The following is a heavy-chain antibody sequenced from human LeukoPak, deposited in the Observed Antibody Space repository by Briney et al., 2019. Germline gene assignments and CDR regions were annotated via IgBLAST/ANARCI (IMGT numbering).Heavy chain of an antibody. J-gene: IGHJ3*02. Sequence: GGSLRLSCAASGFTFDDYGMNWVRQAPGKGLEWVSGVNWNGDRIGYADSVKGRFTISRGNAKNSLYLQMNSLRAEDTALYYCARSRITIFGVITRGAFDIWGQGTMVTVSS. CDR1: GFTFDDYG. V-gene: IGHV3-20*04. D-gene: IGHD3-3*01. CDR2: VNWNGDRI. CDR3: ARSRITIFGVITRGAFDI.